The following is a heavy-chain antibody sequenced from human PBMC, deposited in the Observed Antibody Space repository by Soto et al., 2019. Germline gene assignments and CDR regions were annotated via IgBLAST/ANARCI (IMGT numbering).Heavy chain of an antibody. J-gene: IGHJ3*02. Sequence: PSETLSLTCAVSGYSISSSNWWGWIRQPPGKGLEWIGYIYYSGSTYYNPSLKSRVTMSVDTSKNQFSLKLSSVTAVDTAVHYCARKNGVLDAFDIWGQGTMVTVSS. CDR2: IYYSGST. CDR3: ARKNGVLDAFDI. D-gene: IGHD4-17*01. V-gene: IGHV4-28*01. CDR1: GYSISSSNW.